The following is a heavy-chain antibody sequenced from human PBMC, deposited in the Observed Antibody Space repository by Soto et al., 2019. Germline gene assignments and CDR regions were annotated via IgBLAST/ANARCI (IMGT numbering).Heavy chain of an antibody. Sequence: SQTLSLTSAISGDSVSSNSAAWNWIRQTPSRGLEWLGRTYYRAKWYNDYALSVKSPITINPATYKNQFSLKLISVTPADTAVYYCARVLNWVDSFDIWGQGTMVTVSS. CDR2: TYYRAKWYN. CDR3: ARVLNWVDSFDI. J-gene: IGHJ3*02. D-gene: IGHD7-27*01. CDR1: GDSVSSNSAA. V-gene: IGHV6-1*01.